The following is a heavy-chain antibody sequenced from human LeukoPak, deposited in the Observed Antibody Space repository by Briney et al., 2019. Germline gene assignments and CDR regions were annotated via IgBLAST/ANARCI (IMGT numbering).Heavy chain of an antibody. Sequence: GGSLRLSCAASGFTVSSNYMSWVRQAPGKGLEWVSVIYSGGSTYYADSVKGRFTTSRDNSKTTLYLQMNSLRAEDTAVYYCAREGRDSSGWYYYYYGMDVWGQGTTVTVSS. V-gene: IGHV3-53*01. CDR1: GFTVSSNY. J-gene: IGHJ6*02. CDR3: AREGRDSSGWYYYYYGMDV. CDR2: IYSGGST. D-gene: IGHD6-19*01.